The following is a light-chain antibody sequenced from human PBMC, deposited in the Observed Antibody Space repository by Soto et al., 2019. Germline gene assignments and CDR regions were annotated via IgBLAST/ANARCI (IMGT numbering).Light chain of an antibody. Sequence: TLSLSPGERATLSCRASQSIGLAIAWYQHKPGQAPRLLIFDASQRATGIPARFRGSGSGTDFTLSISSLEPEDFAVYYCQQRTDRPPWTFGQGTKVDIK. J-gene: IGKJ1*01. CDR3: QQRTDRPPWT. CDR1: QSIGLA. CDR2: DAS. V-gene: IGKV3-11*01.